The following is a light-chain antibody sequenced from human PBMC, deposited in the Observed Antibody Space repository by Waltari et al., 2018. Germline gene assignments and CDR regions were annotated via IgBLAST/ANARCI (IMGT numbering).Light chain of an antibody. CDR1: SSDDGDHKN. CDR2: DGK. V-gene: IGLV2-11*01. J-gene: IGLJ2*01. Sequence: QSGLTQPRAVSGSPGPSVTISCTDISSDDGDHKNVSWYQQNPGKAPNLMIYDGKKRPSGVPDRFSGSKSANTASLTISGLQAEDEADYSYCSYAGSYVIFGEGTKLTVL. CDR3: CSYAGSYVI.